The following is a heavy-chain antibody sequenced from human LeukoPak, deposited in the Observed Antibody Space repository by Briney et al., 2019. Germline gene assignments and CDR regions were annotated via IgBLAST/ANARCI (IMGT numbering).Heavy chain of an antibody. V-gene: IGHV4-59*01. CDR1: GGSISSYY. CDR3: ARGCSAGTPHNWFDP. CDR2: IYYSGST. D-gene: IGHD6-13*01. Sequence: SETLSLTCTVSGGSISSYYWSWIRQPPGKRLEWIGHIYYSGSTNYNPSLKSRVTISVDTSKNQFSLKLSSVTAADTAVYYCARGCSAGTPHNWFDPWGQGTLVTVS. J-gene: IGHJ5*02.